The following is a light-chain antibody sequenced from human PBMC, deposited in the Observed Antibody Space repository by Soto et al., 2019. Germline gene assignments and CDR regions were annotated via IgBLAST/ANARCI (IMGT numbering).Light chain of an antibody. J-gene: IGKJ1*01. CDR2: GSS. V-gene: IGKV1-39*01. CDR1: QSISSY. CDR3: QQSYSSLWT. Sequence: DIPTYQSLSSLSASVGDRVTIPCRASQSISSYLNWYQQKPGKAPKLLIYGSSTLQSGVPSRFSGSGSGTDFTLTISSLQPEDFATYYCQQSYSSLWTFGQGTKVDIK.